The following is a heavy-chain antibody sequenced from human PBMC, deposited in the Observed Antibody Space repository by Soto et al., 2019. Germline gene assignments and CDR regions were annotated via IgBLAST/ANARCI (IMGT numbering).Heavy chain of an antibody. V-gene: IGHV4-39*07. J-gene: IGHJ6*02. CDR3: ARVNLDYVTGMDV. CDR2: IYYSGST. CDR1: GGSISSSSYF. D-gene: IGHD4-17*01. Sequence: SETLSLTCSVSGGSISSSSYFWGWIRQPPGKGLEWIGSIYYSGSTYYNQSLKSRVTMSLDTSKNQLSLKLTSVTAADTAVYYCARVNLDYVTGMDVWGQGTTVTVSS.